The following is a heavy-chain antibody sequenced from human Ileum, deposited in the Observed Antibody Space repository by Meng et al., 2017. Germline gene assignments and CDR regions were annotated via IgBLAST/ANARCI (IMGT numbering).Heavy chain of an antibody. CDR1: GYTFTSYD. Sequence: ASVKVSCKASGYTFTSYDINWVRQATGQGLEWMGWMNPNSGNTGYAQKFQGRVTMTRNTSISTAYMELSSLRSEDTAVYYCAGVYCGGDCYSRPLSYWGQGTLVTVSS. J-gene: IGHJ4*02. CDR2: MNPNSGNT. V-gene: IGHV1-8*01. CDR3: AGVYCGGDCYSRPLSY. D-gene: IGHD2-21*02.